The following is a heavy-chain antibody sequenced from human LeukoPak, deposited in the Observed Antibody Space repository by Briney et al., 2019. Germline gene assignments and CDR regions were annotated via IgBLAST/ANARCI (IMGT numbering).Heavy chain of an antibody. V-gene: IGHV3-74*01. CDR1: GFTFGTDW. CDR2: INSDGSSI. Sequence: PGGAQRLSCAASGFTFGTDWMNWVRQAPGKGLVWVSRINSDGSSISYADSVKGRFTISRDSAKNTLYLQMNSLRAEDTAVYYCGGGGYLLDYWGQGTLATVSS. CDR3: GGGGYLLDY. J-gene: IGHJ4*02. D-gene: IGHD1-26*01.